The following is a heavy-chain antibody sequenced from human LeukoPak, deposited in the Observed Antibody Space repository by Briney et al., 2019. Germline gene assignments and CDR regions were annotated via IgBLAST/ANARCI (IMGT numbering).Heavy chain of an antibody. D-gene: IGHD5-12*01. CDR1: GGTFSSYA. J-gene: IGHJ6*02. Sequence: SVKVSCKASGGTFSSYAISWVRQAPGQGLEWMGRITPILGIANYAQKFQGRVTITADKSTSTAYMELSSLRSEDTAVYYCARDGVATISSYYYGMDVWGQGTTVTVSS. V-gene: IGHV1-69*04. CDR2: ITPILGIA. CDR3: ARDGVATISSYYYGMDV.